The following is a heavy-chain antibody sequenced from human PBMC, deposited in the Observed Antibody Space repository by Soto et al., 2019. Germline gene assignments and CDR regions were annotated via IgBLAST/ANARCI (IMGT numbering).Heavy chain of an antibody. Sequence: ASVKVSCKASGYTFTSYYMHWVRQAPGQGLEWMGIINPSGGSTSYAQKFQGRVTMTRDTSTSTVYMELSSLRSEDTAVYYCARDRSIVGATLYYYGMDVWGQGTTVTVSS. D-gene: IGHD1-26*01. CDR3: ARDRSIVGATLYYYGMDV. CDR1: GYTFTSYY. V-gene: IGHV1-46*01. CDR2: INPSGGST. J-gene: IGHJ6*02.